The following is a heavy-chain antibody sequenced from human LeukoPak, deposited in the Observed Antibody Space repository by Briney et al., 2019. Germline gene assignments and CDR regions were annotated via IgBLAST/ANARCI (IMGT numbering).Heavy chain of an antibody. J-gene: IGHJ4*02. D-gene: IGHD4-11*01. Sequence: GESLKISCKGSGYSFPSYWIGWVRQMPGKGLEWMGIIYPGDSDTRYSPSFQGQVTISADKSISTAYLQWSSLKASDTAMYYCARLRKEIGVYSNYYFDYWGQGTLVTVSS. V-gene: IGHV5-51*01. CDR1: GYSFPSYW. CDR3: ARLRKEIGVYSNYYFDY. CDR2: IYPGDSDT.